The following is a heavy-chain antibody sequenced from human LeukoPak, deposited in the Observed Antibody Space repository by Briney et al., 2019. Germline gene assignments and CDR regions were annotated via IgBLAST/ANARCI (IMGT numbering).Heavy chain of an antibody. CDR1: GFTFSDYY. CDR2: ISSSGSTI. J-gene: IGHJ4*02. D-gene: IGHD3-10*01. V-gene: IGHV3-11*04. Sequence: GGSLRLSCAASGFTFSDYYMSWIRQAPGKGLEWVSYISSSGSTIYYADSVKGRFTISRDNSKNTLYLQMSSLRAEDTAVYYCARDSNSYGSGATIDYWGQGTLVTVSS. CDR3: ARDSNSYGSGATIDY.